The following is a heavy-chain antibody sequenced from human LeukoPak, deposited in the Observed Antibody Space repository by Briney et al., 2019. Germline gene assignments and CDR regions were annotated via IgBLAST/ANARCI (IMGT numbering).Heavy chain of an antibody. CDR3: ARDLTTVTKGLDV. D-gene: IGHD4-17*01. Sequence: PSETLSLTCSVSAGSISDFHWGWIRQTPGKGLEWIGHVHASGSTNYNPSLKSRLTMSVDTSKNQFFLKPNSVTAADTAVYYCARDLTTVTKGLDVWGQGTTIIVSS. CDR2: VHASGST. J-gene: IGHJ6*02. CDR1: AGSISDFH. V-gene: IGHV4-59*01.